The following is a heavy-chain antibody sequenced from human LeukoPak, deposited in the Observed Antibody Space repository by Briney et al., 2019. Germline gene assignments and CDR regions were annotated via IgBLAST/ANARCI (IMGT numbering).Heavy chain of an antibody. J-gene: IGHJ4*02. D-gene: IGHD6-13*01. V-gene: IGHV1-69*02. CDR2: IIPILGIA. CDR1: GGTFSSYT. CDR3: ATSIAAAGTPLDY. Sequence: VASVKVSCKASGGTFSSYTISWVRQVPGQGLEWMGRIIPILGIANYAQKFQGRVTITADKSTSTAYMELSSLRSEDTAVYYCATSIAAAGTPLDYWGQGTLVTVSS.